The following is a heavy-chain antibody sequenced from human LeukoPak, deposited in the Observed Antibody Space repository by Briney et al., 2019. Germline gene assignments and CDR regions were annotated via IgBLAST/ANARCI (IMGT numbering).Heavy chain of an antibody. D-gene: IGHD5-12*01. CDR2: INHSGST. Sequence: PSETLSLTCTVSGGSISSGGYYWSWIRQPPGKGLEWIGEINHSGSTNYNPSLKSRVTISVDTSKNQFSLKLSSVTAADTAVYYCAREPLYSGYVGFWGQGTLVTVSS. CDR1: GGSISSGGYY. J-gene: IGHJ4*02. V-gene: IGHV4-39*07. CDR3: AREPLYSGYVGF.